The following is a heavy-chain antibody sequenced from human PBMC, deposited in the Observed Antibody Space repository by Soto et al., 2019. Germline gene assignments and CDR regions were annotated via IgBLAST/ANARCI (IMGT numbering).Heavy chain of an antibody. CDR1: GFTFDDYA. Sequence: EVQLVESGGGLVQPGRSLRLSCAASGFTFDDYAMHWVRQGPGKGLEWVSSISWNSGNFGYADSVKGRFTISRDNAKNSLYLQTNSLRGEDTALYYCAKGASTTVFAFNDYWGQGTLVTVSS. J-gene: IGHJ4*02. CDR3: AKGASTTVFAFNDY. CDR2: ISWNSGNF. D-gene: IGHD4-17*01. V-gene: IGHV3-9*01.